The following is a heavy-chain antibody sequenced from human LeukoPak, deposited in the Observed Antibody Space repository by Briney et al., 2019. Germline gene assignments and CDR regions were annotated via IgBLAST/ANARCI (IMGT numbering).Heavy chain of an antibody. V-gene: IGHV3-74*01. CDR3: ARALFQVPYYFDF. Sequence: QTGGSLRLSCEASEFSFTNYWMYWVRQAPGKGLAWVSAINTDGSTTTYADSVKGRFTISRDNARSTLYLQMNSLRAEDTAVYYCARALFQVPYYFDFWGQGTLVTVSS. D-gene: IGHD2-2*01. J-gene: IGHJ4*02. CDR2: INTDGSTT. CDR1: EFSFTNYW.